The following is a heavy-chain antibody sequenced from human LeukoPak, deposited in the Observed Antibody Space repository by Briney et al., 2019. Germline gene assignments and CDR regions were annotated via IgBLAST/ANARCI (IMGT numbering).Heavy chain of an antibody. CDR2: INSDGSST. J-gene: IGHJ4*02. Sequence: QPGGSLRLSCAASGFTFRSYWMHWVRQAPGKGLVWVSRINSDGSSTSYADSVKGRFTISRDNAKNTLYLQMNSLRAEDTAVYYCARADYYDSSGYLYWGQGTLVTVSS. CDR1: GFTFRSYW. V-gene: IGHV3-74*01. CDR3: ARADYYDSSGYLY. D-gene: IGHD3-22*01.